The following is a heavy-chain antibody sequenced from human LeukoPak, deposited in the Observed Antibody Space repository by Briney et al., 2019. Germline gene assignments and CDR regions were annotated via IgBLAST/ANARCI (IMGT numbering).Heavy chain of an antibody. Sequence: ASVKVSCKASGYTFTGYYMHWVRQAPGQGLEGMGWINPNSGGTNYAQKFQGRVTMTRDTSISTAYMELSRLRSDDTAVYYCARDGRYCSIPGGCAFDIWGQGTMVTVSS. CDR2: INPNSGGT. V-gene: IGHV1-2*02. D-gene: IGHD2-2*01. CDR3: ARDGRYCSIPGGCAFDI. CDR1: GYTFTGYY. J-gene: IGHJ3*02.